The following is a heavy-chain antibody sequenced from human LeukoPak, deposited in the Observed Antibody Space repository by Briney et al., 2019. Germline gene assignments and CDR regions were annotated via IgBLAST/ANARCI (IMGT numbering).Heavy chain of an antibody. V-gene: IGHV3-23*01. Sequence: GGSLRLSCAAPVFTFSSYAMSWVRQAPGKGLEWVSAISGSGGSTYYADSVKGRFTISRDNSKNTLYLQMNSLRAEDTAVYYFAKGRWGMVRGDTIDYWGQGTLVTVSS. D-gene: IGHD3-10*01. J-gene: IGHJ4*02. CDR3: AKGRWGMVRGDTIDY. CDR2: ISGSGGST. CDR1: VFTFSSYA.